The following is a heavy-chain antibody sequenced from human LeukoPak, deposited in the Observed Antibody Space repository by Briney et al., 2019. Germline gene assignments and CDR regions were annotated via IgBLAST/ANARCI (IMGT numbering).Heavy chain of an antibody. CDR1: GLTFSSYS. D-gene: IGHD1-26*01. CDR2: ISSSSSYI. J-gene: IGHJ4*02. CDR3: AREARSGSYYTNFDY. Sequence: GGSLRLSCAASGLTFSSYSMNWVRQAPGKGLEWVSSISSSSSYIYYADSVKGRFTISRDNAKNSLYLQMNSLRAEDTAVYYCAREARSGSYYTNFDYWGQGTLVTVSS. V-gene: IGHV3-21*01.